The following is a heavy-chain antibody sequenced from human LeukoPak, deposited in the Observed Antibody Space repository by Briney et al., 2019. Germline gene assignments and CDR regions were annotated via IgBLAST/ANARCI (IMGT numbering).Heavy chain of an antibody. CDR3: AKDNYDSSGIWDY. D-gene: IGHD3-16*01. V-gene: IGHV3-30*18. Sequence: PGGSLRLSCAASGFTFSSYGMHWVRQAPGKGLEWVAVITSDGNNKFYAEAVKGRFTISRDNVKNTLYLQMNSLRPEDAAMYFCAKDNYDSSGIWDYWGRGTLVTVSS. J-gene: IGHJ4*02. CDR2: ITSDGNNK. CDR1: GFTFSSYG.